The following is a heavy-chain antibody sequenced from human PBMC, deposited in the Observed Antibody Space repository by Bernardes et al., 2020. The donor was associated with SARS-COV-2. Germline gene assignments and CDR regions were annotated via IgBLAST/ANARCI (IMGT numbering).Heavy chain of an antibody. J-gene: IGHJ1*01. CDR2: ISSGGTYI. V-gene: IGHV3-21*01. D-gene: IGHD1-26*01. Sequence: GGSLSLSCAASGFNFITYTMNWVRPAPGKGLEWVSSISSGGTYISYADSVKGRFTISRDNAKNSLYLQMDGLRVDDTAIYYCATKWELRGGTLGWGQGTLVTVSS. CDR1: GFNFITYT. CDR3: ATKWELRGGTLG.